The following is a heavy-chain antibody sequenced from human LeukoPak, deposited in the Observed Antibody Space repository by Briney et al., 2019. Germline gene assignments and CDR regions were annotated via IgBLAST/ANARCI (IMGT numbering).Heavy chain of an antibody. CDR2: ISGSGGST. Sequence: GGSLRLSCAASGFTFSSYAMRWVRQAPGKGLEWFSAISGSGGSTYYADSVKGRFTISRDNSKNTLYLQMNSLRAEDMAVYYCAKGYLKNYYYGMDVWGQGTTVTVSS. V-gene: IGHV3-23*01. D-gene: IGHD2-2*02. CDR3: AKGYLKNYYYGMDV. CDR1: GFTFSSYA. J-gene: IGHJ6*02.